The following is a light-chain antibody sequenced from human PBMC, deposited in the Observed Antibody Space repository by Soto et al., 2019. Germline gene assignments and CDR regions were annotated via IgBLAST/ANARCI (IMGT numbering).Light chain of an antibody. J-gene: IGLJ2*01. CDR1: SSNIGAGYD. Sequence: QPVLTQPPSVSGAPGQRVTISFTGSSSNIGAGYDVHWYQQLPGRAPKLLIYGNTNRPSGVPDRFSGSKSGTSASLAITGLQAEYEADYYCLSFDSSLSVVFGGGTKLTVL. CDR2: GNT. CDR3: LSFDSSLSVV. V-gene: IGLV1-40*01.